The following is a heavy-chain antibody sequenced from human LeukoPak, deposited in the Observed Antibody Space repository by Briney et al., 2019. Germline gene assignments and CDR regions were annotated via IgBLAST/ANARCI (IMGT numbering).Heavy chain of an antibody. D-gene: IGHD1-26*01. Sequence: SETLSLTCTVSGGSTSSYYWSWIRQPPGKGLEWIGYIYYSGSTNYNPSLKSRVTISVDTSKNQFSLKLSSVTAADTAVYYCARVTVGAPCFDYWGQGTLVTVSS. CDR3: ARVTVGAPCFDY. CDR2: IYYSGST. J-gene: IGHJ4*02. V-gene: IGHV4-59*01. CDR1: GGSTSSYY.